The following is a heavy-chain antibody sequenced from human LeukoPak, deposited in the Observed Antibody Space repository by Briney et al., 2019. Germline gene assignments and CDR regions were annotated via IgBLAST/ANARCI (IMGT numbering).Heavy chain of an antibody. CDR2: NSSSSSNI. J-gene: IGHJ4*02. D-gene: IGHD1-26*01. Sequence: GGSQSLSCAASGFPFSNAWMSWSRRAPGKGGEGVSYNSSSSSNIYYADSVKGRFTISRDNAKNSLYLQMNSLRAEDAAVYYCARESGSYSNSYRFDSWGQGTLVTVSS. CDR3: ARESGSYSNSYRFDS. V-gene: IGHV3-48*01. CDR1: GFPFSNAW.